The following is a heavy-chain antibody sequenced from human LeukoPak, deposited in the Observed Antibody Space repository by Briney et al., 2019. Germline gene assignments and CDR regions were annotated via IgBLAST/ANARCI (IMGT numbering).Heavy chain of an antibody. D-gene: IGHD6-13*01. CDR1: GGSISSGSYY. Sequence: SETLSLTCTVSGGSISSGSYYWGWLRQPAGKGLEWIGRIYTSGSTNYNPSLKSRVTISVDTSKNQFSLKLSSVTAADTAVYYCARGRRDAAGSFDYWGQGTLVTVSS. CDR2: IYTSGST. CDR3: ARGRRDAAGSFDY. V-gene: IGHV4-61*02. J-gene: IGHJ4*02.